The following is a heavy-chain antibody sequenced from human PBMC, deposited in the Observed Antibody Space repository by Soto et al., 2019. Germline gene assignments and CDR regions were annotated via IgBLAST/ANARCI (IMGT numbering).Heavy chain of an antibody. CDR3: AKPRGISGTYYCYGMDV. CDR1: GYSFNSYG. D-gene: IGHD1-1*01. CDR2: ISPYNGDI. J-gene: IGHJ6*02. Sequence: QVQLVQSGAEVKTPGASVKVSCKAAGYSFNSYGINWVRQAPGQGLEWMGWISPYNGDIKYAQNVQGRVSVTIGTTTTRANVEVSSLTFANTAVYYCAKPRGISGTYYCYGMDVWGQGTTVTVSS. V-gene: IGHV1-18*01.